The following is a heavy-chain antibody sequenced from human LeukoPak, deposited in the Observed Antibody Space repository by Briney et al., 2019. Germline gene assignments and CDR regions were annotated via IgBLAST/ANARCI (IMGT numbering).Heavy chain of an antibody. J-gene: IGHJ3*02. V-gene: IGHV4-61*01. D-gene: IGHD2/OR15-2a*01. CDR2: IYYSGST. CDR3: AKYFHAFDI. CDR1: GGSISSNTYY. Sequence: SETLSLTCTVSGGSISSNTYYWSWIRQPPGKGLEWIGYIYYSGSTNYNPSLKSRVTISVDTSKNQFSLKLSSVTAADTAMYYCAKYFHAFDIWGQGTMVTVSS.